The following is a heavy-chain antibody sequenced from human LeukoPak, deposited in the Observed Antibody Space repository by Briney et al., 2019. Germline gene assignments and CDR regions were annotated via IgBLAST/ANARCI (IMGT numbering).Heavy chain of an antibody. CDR2: ISSSGSTI. CDR3: ARRYYYGSGSQKYYFDY. V-gene: IGHV3-11*01. Sequence: GGSLRLSCAASGFTFSDYYMSRIRQAPGKGLEWVSYISSSGSTIYYADSVKGRFTISRDNAKNSLYLQMNSLRAEDTAVYYCARRYYYGSGSQKYYFDYWGQGTLVTVSS. J-gene: IGHJ4*02. D-gene: IGHD3-10*01. CDR1: GFTFSDYY.